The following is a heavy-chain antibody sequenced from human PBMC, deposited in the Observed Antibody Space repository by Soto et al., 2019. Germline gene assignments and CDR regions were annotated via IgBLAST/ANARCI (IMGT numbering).Heavy chain of an antibody. CDR3: ARIGYCSSTSCYLLAFDI. CDR1: GYSFTSYW. V-gene: IGHV5-51*01. D-gene: IGHD2-2*03. CDR2: IYPGDSDT. J-gene: IGHJ3*02. Sequence: GESLKISCKGSGYSFTSYWIGWVRQMPGKGLEWMGIIYPGDSDTRYSPSFQGQVTISADKSISTAYLQWSSLKASDTAMYYCARIGYCSSTSCYLLAFDIWGQGTMVTVSS.